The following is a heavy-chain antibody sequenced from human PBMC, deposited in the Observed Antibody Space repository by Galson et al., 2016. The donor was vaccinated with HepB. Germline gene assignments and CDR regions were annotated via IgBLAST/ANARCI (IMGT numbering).Heavy chain of an antibody. V-gene: IGHV3-11*01. CDR3: ARDLRSGYDSGIDH. CDR2: ISSSGSGM. D-gene: IGHD5-12*01. Sequence: SLRLSCAASGFNFRDFCMMWIRQAPGKRLEWVSYISSSGSGMDYADSVRGRFTVSRDNGQNSLFLHMNNLRAEDTAIYYCARDLRSGYDSGIDHWGQGTLVTVSS. J-gene: IGHJ4*02. CDR1: GFNFRDFC.